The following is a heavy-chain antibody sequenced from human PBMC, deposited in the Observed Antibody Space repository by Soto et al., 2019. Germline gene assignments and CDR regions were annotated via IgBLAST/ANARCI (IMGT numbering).Heavy chain of an antibody. J-gene: IGHJ4*02. Sequence: PSQTLSLTCAISGDSVSSNSAAWNWIRQSPSRGLEWLGRTYYRAKWFNDYAVSVKSRITISPDTSKNQFSLQPNSVTPGDTAVYYCARDRDGSGRTDLDCWGQGTLVTVSS. V-gene: IGHV6-1*01. D-gene: IGHD6-19*01. CDR3: ARDRDGSGRTDLDC. CDR2: TYYRAKWFN. CDR1: GDSVSSNSAA.